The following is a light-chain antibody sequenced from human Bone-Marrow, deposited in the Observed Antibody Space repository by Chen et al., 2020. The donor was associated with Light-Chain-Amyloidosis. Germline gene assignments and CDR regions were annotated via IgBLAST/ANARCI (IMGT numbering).Light chain of an antibody. CDR2: RSN. Sequence: QSVLTQPPSSSGTPGQRVTISCSGSSSNIGNNYVYWYQHLPGTAPKLLIYRSNQRPAGVPDRFSGSESDPSASLVISGLRSEDEADYYCSSWDDSLSGRVFGGGTKLTVL. CDR3: SSWDDSLSGRV. CDR1: SSNIGNNY. J-gene: IGLJ3*02. V-gene: IGLV1-47*01.